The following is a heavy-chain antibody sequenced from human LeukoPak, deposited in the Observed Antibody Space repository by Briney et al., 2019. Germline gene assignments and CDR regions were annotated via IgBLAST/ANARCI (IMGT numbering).Heavy chain of an antibody. V-gene: IGHV1-18*01. CDR2: ISAYNGNT. CDR3: AREGLERPFDY. CDR1: GYTFTSYG. Sequence: GAAVKDSCKASGYTFTSYGISWVRQAPGQGLEWMGWISAYNGNTNYAQKLQGRVTMTTDTSTSTAYMELRSLRYDDTAVYYCAREGLERPFDYWGQGTLVTVSS. D-gene: IGHD1-1*01. J-gene: IGHJ4*02.